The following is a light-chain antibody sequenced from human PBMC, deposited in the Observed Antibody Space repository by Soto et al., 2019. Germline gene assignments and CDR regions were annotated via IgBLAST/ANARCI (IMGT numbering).Light chain of an antibody. CDR2: WAS. V-gene: IGKV4-1*01. CDR3: QQYYSIPLT. Sequence: DIVMTQSPESLAVSLGERATINCKSSQSVFYSSNNKNYLTWYQQKPGQPPKLLIYWASTRESGVPDRFSGSGSEPDFTLTISSLQAEDVAVYYCQQYYSIPLTFGGGTKVEIK. CDR1: QSVFYSSNNKNY. J-gene: IGKJ4*01.